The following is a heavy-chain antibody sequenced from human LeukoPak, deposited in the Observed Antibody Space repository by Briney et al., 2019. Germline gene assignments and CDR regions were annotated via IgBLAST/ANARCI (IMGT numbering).Heavy chain of an antibody. V-gene: IGHV3-23*01. CDR3: ASQWLVLGAFDY. Sequence: AGGSLRLSCAASGFTFSRFAMSWVRQAPGKGLEWVSAISSSGGSTYYADSVKGRFTISRDNSKNTLYLQMNSLRAEDTAVYYCASQWLVLGAFDYWGQGTLVTVSS. D-gene: IGHD6-19*01. CDR2: ISSSGGST. J-gene: IGHJ4*02. CDR1: GFTFSRFA.